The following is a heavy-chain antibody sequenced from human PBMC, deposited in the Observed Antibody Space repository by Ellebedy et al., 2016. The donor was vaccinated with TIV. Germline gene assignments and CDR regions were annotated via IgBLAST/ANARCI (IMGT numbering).Heavy chain of an antibody. CDR1: GCPISNSDYY. CDR2: IHYSGSA. CDR3: ARDQALPRGRFDT. J-gene: IGHJ5*02. Sequence: MPSETLSLTCTVPGCPISNSDYYWNWIRQPPGKGLEWIGSIHYSGSAYYNPSLKSRVTVSVDPSKNQFSLNLSSVTAADTAVYYCARDQALPRGRFDTWGQGTLVTVSS. V-gene: IGHV4-39*07.